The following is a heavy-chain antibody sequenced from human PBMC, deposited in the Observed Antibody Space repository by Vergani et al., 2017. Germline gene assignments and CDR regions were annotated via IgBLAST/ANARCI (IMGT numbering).Heavy chain of an antibody. J-gene: IGHJ5*02. V-gene: IGHV4-39*01. CDR3: ARPNPMFGELFICFDP. CDR2: IYYSGST. D-gene: IGHD3-10*02. CDR1: GGSISSSSYY. Sequence: QLQLQESGPGLVKPSETLSLTCTVSGGSISSSSYYWGWIRQPPGKGLEWIGSIYYSGSTYYNPSLKSRVTITVDTSKNQFSLKLSSVTAADTAVYYCARPNPMFGELFICFDPWGQGTLVTVSS.